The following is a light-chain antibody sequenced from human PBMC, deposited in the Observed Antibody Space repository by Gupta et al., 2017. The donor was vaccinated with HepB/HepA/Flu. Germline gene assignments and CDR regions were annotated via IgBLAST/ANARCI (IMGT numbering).Light chain of an antibody. CDR1: HSLLYSNGYNY. CDR2: LGS. J-gene: IGKJ5*01. CDR3: MQALQTPIT. V-gene: IGKV2-28*01. Sequence: DIVTTQSPLSLPVTPGEPASISCRSSHSLLYSNGYNYLDWYLQKPGQSPQLLIYLGSNRASGVPDRFSGSGSGTDFTLKISRVEAEDVGVYYCMQALQTPITLGQGTRLEIK.